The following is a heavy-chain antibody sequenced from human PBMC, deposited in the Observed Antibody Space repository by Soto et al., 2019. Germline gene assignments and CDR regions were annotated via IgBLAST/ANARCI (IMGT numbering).Heavy chain of an antibody. CDR2: IYPGDSDT. D-gene: IGHD3-9*01. Sequence: GESLKISCKGSGYSFASYWIGWVRQMPGKGLEWMGIIYPGDSDTRYSPSFQGQVTISADKSISTAYLQWSSLKASDTAMYYCARHSLSGPPIVYGMDVWGQGTTVPSP. J-gene: IGHJ6*02. V-gene: IGHV5-51*01. CDR1: GYSFASYW. CDR3: ARHSLSGPPIVYGMDV.